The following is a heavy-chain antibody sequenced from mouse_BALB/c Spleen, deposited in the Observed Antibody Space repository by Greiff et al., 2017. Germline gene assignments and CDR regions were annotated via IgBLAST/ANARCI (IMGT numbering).Heavy chain of an antibody. Sequence: QVQLQQSGPQLVRPGASVKISCKASGYAFTNYLIEWVKQRPGQGLEWIGVINPGSGGTNYNEKFKGKATLTADKSSSTAYMQLSSLTSDDSAVYFCARGGSSYIAYWGQGTLVTVSA. D-gene: IGHD1-1*01. V-gene: IGHV1-54*01. CDR1: GYAFTNYL. CDR3: ARGGSSYIAY. J-gene: IGHJ3*01. CDR2: INPGSGGT.